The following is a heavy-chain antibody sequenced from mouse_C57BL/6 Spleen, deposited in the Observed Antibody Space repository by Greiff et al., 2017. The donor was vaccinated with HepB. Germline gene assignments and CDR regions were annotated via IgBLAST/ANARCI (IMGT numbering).Heavy chain of an antibody. V-gene: IGHV1-64*01. Sequence: VQLQQSGAELVKPGASVKLSCKASGYTFTSYWMHWVKQRPGQGLEWIGMIHPNSGSTNYNEKFKSKATLTVDKSSSTAYMQLSSLTSEDSAVYYCARRANWDRFAYWGQGTLVTVSA. CDR2: IHPNSGST. CDR1: GYTFTSYW. CDR3: ARRANWDRFAY. J-gene: IGHJ3*01. D-gene: IGHD4-1*01.